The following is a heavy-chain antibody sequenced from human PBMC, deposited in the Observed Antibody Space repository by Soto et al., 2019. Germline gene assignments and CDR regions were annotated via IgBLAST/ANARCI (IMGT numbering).Heavy chain of an antibody. D-gene: IGHD1-1*01. J-gene: IGHJ6*02. CDR1: GFSFSSYG. CDR3: AGALENPYFYYVLNV. CDR2: TTYDGDIK. Sequence: AASGFSFSSYGMEWVRLAPGKGLEWVAATTYDGDIKHYVDSVKGRFTISRDNSKNTLYLQMNSLRVEDTATYYCAGALENPYFYYVLNVWGQGTTVTVSS. V-gene: IGHV3-30*03.